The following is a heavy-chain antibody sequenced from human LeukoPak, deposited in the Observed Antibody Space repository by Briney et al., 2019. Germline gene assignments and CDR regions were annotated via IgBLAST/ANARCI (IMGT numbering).Heavy chain of an antibody. CDR3: ARLFYCSSTSCYTKAQSRGYPIDY. D-gene: IGHD2-2*02. Sequence: PGGSLRLSCAASGFTFSTYSMNWVRQAPGKGLEWIGEINHSGSTNYNPSLKSRVTISVDTSKNQFSLKLSSVTAADTAVYYCARLFYCSSTSCYTKAQSRGYPIDYWGQGTLVTVSS. CDR2: INHSGST. CDR1: GFTFSTYS. J-gene: IGHJ4*02. V-gene: IGHV4-34*01.